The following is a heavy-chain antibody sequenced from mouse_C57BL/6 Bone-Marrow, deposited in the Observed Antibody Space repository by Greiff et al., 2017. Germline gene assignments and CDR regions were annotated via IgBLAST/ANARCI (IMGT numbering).Heavy chain of an antibody. Sequence: VQLQQSGPELVKPGASVKISCKASGYTFTDYYMNWVKQSHGKSLEWIGDINPNNGGTSYNQKFKGKATLTVDKSSSTAYMELRSLTSEDSAVDYCARWSQYYGSSLDYWGQGTTLTVSS. V-gene: IGHV1-26*01. CDR1: GYTFTDYY. D-gene: IGHD1-1*01. J-gene: IGHJ2*01. CDR3: ARWSQYYGSSLDY. CDR2: INPNNGGT.